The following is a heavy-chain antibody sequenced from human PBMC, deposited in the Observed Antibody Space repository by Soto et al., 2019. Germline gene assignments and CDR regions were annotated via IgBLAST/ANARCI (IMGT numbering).Heavy chain of an antibody. D-gene: IGHD3-22*01. CDR2: ISYDGSNK. CDR1: GFTFSSYA. V-gene: IGHV3-30-3*01. Sequence: LRLSCAASGFTFSSYAMHWVRQAPGKGLEWVAVISYDGSNKYYADSVKGRFTISRDNSKNTLYLQMNSLRAEDTAVYYCARGGYYDSSGYFDYWGEGTVVTVSS. CDR3: ARGGYYDSSGYFDY. J-gene: IGHJ4*02.